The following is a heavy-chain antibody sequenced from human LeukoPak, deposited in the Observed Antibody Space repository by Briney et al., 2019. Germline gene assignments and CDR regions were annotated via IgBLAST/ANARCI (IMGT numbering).Heavy chain of an antibody. D-gene: IGHD3-22*01. CDR3: ARAARGYLYYFDY. CDR1: GGSISSGGYF. V-gene: IGHV4-31*03. CDR2: IYYTGST. Sequence: SGTLSLTCTVSGGSISSGGYFWIWIRQHPGKDLEWIGYIYYTGSTYYNPSLKSRVAMSLDTSKNQFSLKLSSVTAADTAVYYCARAARGYLYYFDYWGQGTLVTVSS. J-gene: IGHJ4*02.